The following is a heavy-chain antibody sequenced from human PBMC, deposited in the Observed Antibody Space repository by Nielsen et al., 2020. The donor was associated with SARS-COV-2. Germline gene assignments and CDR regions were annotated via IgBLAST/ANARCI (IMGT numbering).Heavy chain of an antibody. CDR3: ARDYYDSSGTREMDY. CDR1: GFTFSDYY. Sequence: GGSLRLSCAASGFTFSDYYMSWIRQAPGKGLEWVSYISSSSSTIYYADSVKGRFTISRDNAKNSLYLQMNSLRAEDTAVYYCARDYYDSSGTREMDYWGQGTLVTVSS. D-gene: IGHD3-22*01. J-gene: IGHJ4*02. V-gene: IGHV3-11*04. CDR2: ISSSSSTI.